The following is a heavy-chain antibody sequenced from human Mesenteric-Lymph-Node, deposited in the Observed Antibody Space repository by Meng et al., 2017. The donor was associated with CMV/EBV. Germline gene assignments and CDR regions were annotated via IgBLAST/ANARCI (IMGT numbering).Heavy chain of an antibody. J-gene: IGHJ4*02. CDR3: ARTTYYYGIPLVFDS. CDR1: GGSLNLYF. V-gene: IGHV4-59*01. CDR2: FSYSGTP. D-gene: IGHD3-10*01. Sequence: SGGSLNLYFWSWLQQPPGKRLEWLGYFSYSGTPNYTPSLERRVTISADTSKNQFSLTLSSVTAADTAVYYCARTTYYYGIPLVFDSWGQGTLVTVSS.